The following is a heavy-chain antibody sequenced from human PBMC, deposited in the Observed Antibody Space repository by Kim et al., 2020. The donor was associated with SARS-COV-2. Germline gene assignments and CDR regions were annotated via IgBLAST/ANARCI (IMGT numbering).Heavy chain of an antibody. Sequence: GGSLRLSCAASGFSFSSHAMTWVRQAPGKGLEWVSTITDDGLVTYYGDFVKGRFAISRDNSKNTVYLHMSSLRVEDTALYYCAKDGHGQHWYYYMDVWG. D-gene: IGHD1-1*01. V-gene: IGHV3-23*01. CDR1: GFSFSSHA. CDR3: AKDGHGQHWYYYMDV. CDR2: ITDDGLVT. J-gene: IGHJ6*03.